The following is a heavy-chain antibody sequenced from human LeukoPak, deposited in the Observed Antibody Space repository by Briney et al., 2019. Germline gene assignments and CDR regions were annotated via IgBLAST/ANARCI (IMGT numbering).Heavy chain of an antibody. D-gene: IGHD3-16*01. CDR3: AREGRGDLGTYYYYMDV. CDR2: IYYSGST. CDR1: GGSISSSSYY. Sequence: SETLSLTCTVSGGSISSSSYYWGWIRQPPGKGLEGIGSIYYSGSTYYNPSLKSRVTISVDTSKNQFSLKLSSVTAADTAVYYCAREGRGDLGTYYYYMDVWGKGTTVTVSS. J-gene: IGHJ6*03. V-gene: IGHV4-39*07.